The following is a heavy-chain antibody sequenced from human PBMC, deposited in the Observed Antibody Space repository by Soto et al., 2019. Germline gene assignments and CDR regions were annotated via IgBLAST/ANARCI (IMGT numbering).Heavy chain of an antibody. D-gene: IGHD1-20*01. Sequence: QVQLVQSGAEVKKPGASVKDSCKASGYTFTSYDINWVRQATGQGLEWMGWMNPNTGNRGYAQKFQGRVTMTRNTSISTAYMELSGLRSEDTAVYYCGRGKWNAARWYGMDVWGQGTTVTVSS. CDR2: MNPNTGNR. J-gene: IGHJ6*02. CDR3: GRGKWNAARWYGMDV. CDR1: GYTFTSYD. V-gene: IGHV1-8*01.